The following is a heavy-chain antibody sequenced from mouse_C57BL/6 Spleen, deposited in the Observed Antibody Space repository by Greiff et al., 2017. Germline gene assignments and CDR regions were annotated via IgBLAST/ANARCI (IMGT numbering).Heavy chain of an antibody. CDR2: INYDGSST. Sequence: EVQVVESEGGLVQPGSSMKLSCTASGFTFSDYYMAWVRQVPEKGLEWVANINYDGSSTYYLDSLKSRFIISRDNAKNILYLQMSSLKSEDTATYYCARRATGAMDYWGQGTSVTVSS. CDR1: GFTFSDYY. CDR3: ARRATGAMDY. V-gene: IGHV5-16*01. D-gene: IGHD3-1*01. J-gene: IGHJ4*01.